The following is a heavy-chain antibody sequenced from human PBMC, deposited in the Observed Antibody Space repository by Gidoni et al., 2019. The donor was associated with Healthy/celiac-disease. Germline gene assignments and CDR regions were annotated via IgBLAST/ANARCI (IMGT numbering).Heavy chain of an antibody. CDR1: GYTFTSYY. V-gene: IGHV1-46*04. J-gene: IGHJ4*02. CDR3: ARDLGSAMVTAIGPDY. D-gene: IGHD2-21*02. Sequence: QVQLVQSGAEVKKPGASVKVSCKASGYTFTSYYMHWVRQAPGQGLEWMGIINPSGGSTSYAQKLQGRVTMTRDTSTSTVYMELSSLRSEDTAVYYCARDLGSAMVTAIGPDYWGQGTLVTVSS. CDR2: INPSGGST.